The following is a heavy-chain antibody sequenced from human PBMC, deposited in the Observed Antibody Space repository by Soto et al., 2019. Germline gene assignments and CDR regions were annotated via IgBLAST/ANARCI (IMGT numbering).Heavy chain of an antibody. D-gene: IGHD1-26*01. V-gene: IGHV3-23*01. CDR1: GFTFSSYA. J-gene: IGHJ4*02. Sequence: EVQLLESGGGLVQPGGSLRLSCAASGFTFSSYAMSWVRQAPGKGLERVSAISGSGGSTYYADSVKGRFTISRDNSKNTLDLQMNRLRAEDTGVYYCAKVRWESGSYNLGVFDYWGQGTLVTVSS. CDR3: AKVRWESGSYNLGVFDY. CDR2: ISGSGGST.